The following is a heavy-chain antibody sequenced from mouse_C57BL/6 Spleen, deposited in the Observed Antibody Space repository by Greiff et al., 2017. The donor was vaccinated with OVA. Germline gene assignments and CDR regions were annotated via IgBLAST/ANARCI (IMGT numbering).Heavy chain of an antibody. CDR1: GFTFSDYG. Sequence: EVKLMESGGGLVKPGGSLKLSCAASGFTFSDYGMHWVRQAPEKGLEWVAYISSGSSTIYYADTVKGRFTISRDNAKNTLFLQMTSLRSEDTAMYYCARSRSHYDHWYFDVWGTGTTVTVSS. J-gene: IGHJ1*03. CDR3: ARSRSHYDHWYFDV. CDR2: ISSGSSTI. V-gene: IGHV5-17*01. D-gene: IGHD2-4*01.